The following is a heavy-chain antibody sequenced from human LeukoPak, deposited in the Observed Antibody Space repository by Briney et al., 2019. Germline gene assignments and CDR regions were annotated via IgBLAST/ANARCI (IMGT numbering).Heavy chain of an antibody. CDR3: TTGLRAADTN. CDR2: IKSKTDGGTT. J-gene: IGHJ4*02. V-gene: IGHV3-15*01. Sequence: KPGGSLRLSLQASGFIFINTWLIWAGQAPEKGWEWVGGIKSKTDGGTTDYAAPVKGRFTISRDDSKNTLYLQMNSLKTEDTAVYYCTTGLRAADTNWGLGTLVTVSS. D-gene: IGHD6-13*01. CDR1: GFIFINTW.